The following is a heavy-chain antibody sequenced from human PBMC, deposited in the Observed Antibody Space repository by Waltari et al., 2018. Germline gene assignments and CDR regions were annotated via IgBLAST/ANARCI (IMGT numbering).Heavy chain of an antibody. V-gene: IGHV7-4-1*02. Sequence: VQLVQSGSELKKHGAPVKDSRKASGFRFTKYAICWLSQAPGQGLEWLGWFRTAPGDPTNAPLVPCRFVFSFETSVGTAYLTIRSLTPEYTPVYYCARYGAAAQKAVSLVLWSQRTLVTGSP. CDR3: ARYGAAAQKAVSLVL. J-gene: IGHJ4*02. D-gene: IGHD3-10*01. CDR1: GFRFTKYA. CDR2: FRTAPGDP.